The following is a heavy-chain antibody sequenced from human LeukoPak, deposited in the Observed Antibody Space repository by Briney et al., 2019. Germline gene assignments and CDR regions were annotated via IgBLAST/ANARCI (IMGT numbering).Heavy chain of an antibody. CDR3: ARARVPAPFDS. CDR1: GGSMSSYY. Sequence: SETLSLTCTVSGGSMSSYYWTWPRQPPGQGLEWIAYIYYSGNPDSNPSRTSRANISIDTTKNQSSLRWSSVTAADTAVYYCARARVPAPFDSWGRGTLVTVSS. V-gene: IGHV4-59*01. CDR2: IYYSGNP. D-gene: IGHD4/OR15-4a*01. J-gene: IGHJ4*02.